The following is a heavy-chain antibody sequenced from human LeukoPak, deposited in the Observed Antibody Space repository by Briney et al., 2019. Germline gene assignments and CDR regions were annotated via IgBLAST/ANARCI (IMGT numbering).Heavy chain of an antibody. CDR2: ISGSGGSA. D-gene: IGHD6-19*01. CDR1: GFTFSSYG. J-gene: IGHJ4*02. CDR3: AKAGSSSGRPPVTVGFDY. V-gene: IGHV3-23*01. Sequence: GGSLRLSCAASGFTFSSYGMSWVRQAPGKGLEWVSAISGSGGSAYYADSVKGRFTISRDNSKNTLYLQMNSLRAEDTAVYYCAKAGSSSGRPPVTVGFDYWGQGTLVTVSS.